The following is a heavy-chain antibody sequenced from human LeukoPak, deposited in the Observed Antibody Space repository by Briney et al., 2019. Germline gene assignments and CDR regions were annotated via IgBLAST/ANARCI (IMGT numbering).Heavy chain of an antibody. V-gene: IGHV4-4*09. CDR3: ARHVSGLQVNYYYYYYMDV. Sequence: SETLSLTCTVSGGSISSYYWSWIRQPPGKGLEWIGYIYTSGSTNYNPSLKSRVTILVDTSKNQFSLKLSSVTAADTAVYYCARHVSGLQVNYYYYYYMDVWGKGTTVTVSS. D-gene: IGHD1-26*01. CDR2: IYTSGST. CDR1: GGSISSYY. J-gene: IGHJ6*03.